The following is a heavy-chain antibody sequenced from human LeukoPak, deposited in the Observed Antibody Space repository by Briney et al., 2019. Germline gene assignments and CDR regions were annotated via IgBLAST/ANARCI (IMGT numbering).Heavy chain of an antibody. CDR3: AKDHIGPTIFGAFDY. J-gene: IGHJ4*02. CDR1: GFTFSSYG. Sequence: GGSLRLSCAASGFTFSSYGMHWVRQAPGKGRDWVAFIRYDGSNKYYADSVKGRFTISRDNSKNTLYLQMNSLRAEATAVYYCAKDHIGPTIFGAFDYWGQGTLVTVSS. D-gene: IGHD3-10*02. V-gene: IGHV3-30*02. CDR2: IRYDGSNK.